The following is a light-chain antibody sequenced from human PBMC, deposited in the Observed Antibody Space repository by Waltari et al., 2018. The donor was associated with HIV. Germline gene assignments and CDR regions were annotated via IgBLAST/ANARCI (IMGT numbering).Light chain of an antibody. CDR1: TRDVGGKNY. CDR3: SSYTRSSTL. Sequence: QSALTQPASVSGSPGQSITISCTGTTRDVGGKNYVSWYQKHPGKAPKLLIYDVSNRPSGVSNRFSGSKSGNTASLTISGLQAEDEADYYCSSYTRSSTLFGGGTKLTVL. J-gene: IGLJ2*01. V-gene: IGLV2-14*01. CDR2: DVS.